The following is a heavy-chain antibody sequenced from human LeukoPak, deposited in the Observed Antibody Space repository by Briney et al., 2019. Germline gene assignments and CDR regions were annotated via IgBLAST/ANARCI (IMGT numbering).Heavy chain of an antibody. D-gene: IGHD6-13*01. V-gene: IGHV3-21*01. CDR1: GVTFSSYS. Sequence: GGSLRLSCAASGVTFSSYSMNWVRQAPGKGLEWVSSISSSSSYIYYADSVKGRFTISRDNAKNSLYLQMNGLRAEDTAVYYCAKVQQQLVPGDYWGQGTLVTVSS. CDR2: ISSSSSYI. J-gene: IGHJ4*02. CDR3: AKVQQQLVPGDY.